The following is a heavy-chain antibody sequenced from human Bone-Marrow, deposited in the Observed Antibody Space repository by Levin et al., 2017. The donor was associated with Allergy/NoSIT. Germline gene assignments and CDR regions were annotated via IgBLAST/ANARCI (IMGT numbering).Heavy chain of an antibody. Sequence: PGGSLRLSCAASGFTFSSFWMSWLRQAPGKGLEWVANIKQDGSEKHYVNSVKGRFTISRDNAKNSTYLQMNSLRAENTAVYYCARSHPWQMVAYDIWGQGTMVTVSS. J-gene: IGHJ3*02. V-gene: IGHV3-7*05. CDR3: ARSHPWQMVAYDI. D-gene: IGHD2-15*01. CDR2: IKQDGSEK. CDR1: GFTFSSFW.